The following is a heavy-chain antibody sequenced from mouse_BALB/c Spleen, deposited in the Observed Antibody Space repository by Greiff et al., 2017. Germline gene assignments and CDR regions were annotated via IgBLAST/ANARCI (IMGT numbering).Heavy chain of an antibody. J-gene: IGHJ3*01. D-gene: IGHD3-3*01. CDR3: AREEGPWFAY. CDR1: GFTFSSFG. CDR2: ISSGSSTI. Sequence: EVKLMESGGGLVQPGGSRKLSCAASGFTFSSFGMHWVRQAPEKGLEWVAYISSGSSTIYYADTVKGRFTISRDNPKNTLFLQMTSLRSEDTAMYYCAREEGPWFAYWGQGTLVTVSA. V-gene: IGHV5-17*02.